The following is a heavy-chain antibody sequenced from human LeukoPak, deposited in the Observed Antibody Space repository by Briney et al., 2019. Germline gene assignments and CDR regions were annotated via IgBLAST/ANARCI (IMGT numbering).Heavy chain of an antibody. CDR1: GFTLSSYW. V-gene: IGHV3-7*01. CDR2: IKQGGSEK. Sequence: PGGSLRLSCAASGFTLSSYWMSWVRQAPGKGLEWVANIKQGGSEKYYADSVKGRFTISRDNSKNTLYLQMNSLRAEDTAVYYCAREGYCSSTSCSFDPWGQGTLVTVSS. D-gene: IGHD2-2*01. CDR3: AREGYCSSTSCSFDP. J-gene: IGHJ5*02.